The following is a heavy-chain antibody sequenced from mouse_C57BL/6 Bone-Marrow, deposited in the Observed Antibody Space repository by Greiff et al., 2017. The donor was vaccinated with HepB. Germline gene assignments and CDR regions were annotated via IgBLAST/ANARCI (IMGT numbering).Heavy chain of an antibody. CDR3: ARLNYGSSYFDY. J-gene: IGHJ2*01. CDR2: INPSSGYT. CDR1: GFTFTSYT. D-gene: IGHD1-1*01. V-gene: IGHV1-4*01. Sequence: VKLMESGAELARPGASVKMSCKASGFTFTSYTMHWVKQRPGQGLEWIGYINPSSGYTKYNQKFKDKATLTADKSSSTAYMQLSSLTSEDSAVYYCARLNYGSSYFDYWGQGTTLTVSS.